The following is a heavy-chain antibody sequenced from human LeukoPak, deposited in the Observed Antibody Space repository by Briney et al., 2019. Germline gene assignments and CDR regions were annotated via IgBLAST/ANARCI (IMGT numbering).Heavy chain of an antibody. D-gene: IGHD3-3*02. CDR2: IYYSGST. CDR1: GGSISSGGYY. Sequence: SETLSLTCTVSGGSISSGGYYWSWIRQHPGKGLEWIGYIYYSGSTYYNPSLKSRVTISVDTSKNQFSLKLSSVTAAVTAVYYCARDLLANNWLDPWGQGTLITVSS. V-gene: IGHV4-31*03. CDR3: ARDLLANNWLDP. J-gene: IGHJ5*02.